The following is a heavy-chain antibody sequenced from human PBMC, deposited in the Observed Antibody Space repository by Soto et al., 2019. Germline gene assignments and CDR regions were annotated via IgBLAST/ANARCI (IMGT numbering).Heavy chain of an antibody. Sequence: QLQLQESGPGLATPSETLSLTCTVSGGSISRTSSYWAWIRQPPGTGLEWVGSIYYLGNTYYSPSLGGRVTTSVDTSKSQCALKLSAVTAADTAVFYCAGLYPYESSGYHLDYWSQGTLVTVSS. CDR3: AGLYPYESSGYHLDY. D-gene: IGHD3-22*01. CDR1: GGSISRTSSY. J-gene: IGHJ4*02. CDR2: IYYLGNT. V-gene: IGHV4-39*01.